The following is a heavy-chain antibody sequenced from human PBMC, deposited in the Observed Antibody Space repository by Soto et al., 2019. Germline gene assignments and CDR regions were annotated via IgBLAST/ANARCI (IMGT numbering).Heavy chain of an antibody. V-gene: IGHV4-59*01. D-gene: IGHD2-21*01. Sequence: PWETLSRTCTVSGTSMSSFDWSCIRRPPGQSLEWIGYIYYSGTTNDNPSLKSRVTISVDTSKNQFSLKLSSVTAADTAVYYCAGPCRSCRCRYSLDQYYGMDICAKGTTLTVSS. CDR2: IYYSGTT. CDR3: AGPCRSCRCRYSLDQYYGMDI. J-gene: IGHJ6*04. CDR1: GTSMSSFD.